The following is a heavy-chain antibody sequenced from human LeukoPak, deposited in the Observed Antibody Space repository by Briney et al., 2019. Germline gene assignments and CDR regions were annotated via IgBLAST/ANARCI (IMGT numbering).Heavy chain of an antibody. Sequence: ASVKVSCKASGGTFSSNAISWVRQAPGQGLEWMGRIIPIFGTTKYAQKFQGRVTITTDETTSTAYMELSSLRSEDTAVYYCARDWDVDTAMVASWFDPWGQGTLVTVS. D-gene: IGHD5-18*01. CDR1: GGTFSSNA. CDR3: ARDWDVDTAMVASWFDP. V-gene: IGHV1-69*05. CDR2: IIPIFGTT. J-gene: IGHJ5*02.